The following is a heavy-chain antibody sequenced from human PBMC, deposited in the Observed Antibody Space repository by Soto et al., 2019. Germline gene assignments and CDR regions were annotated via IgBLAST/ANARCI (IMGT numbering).Heavy chain of an antibody. Sequence: EVQLVESGGGLVQPGGSLRLSCAASGFTFSSYSMNWVCQVPGKGLEWVSYISSSSSTIYYADSVKGRFTISRDNAKNSLYLQMNTLRAEDTAVYYCAGEKYYYGMAVWGQGTTVTVSS. CDR3: AGEKYYYGMAV. J-gene: IGHJ6*02. V-gene: IGHV3-48*01. CDR1: GFTFSSYS. CDR2: ISSSSSTI.